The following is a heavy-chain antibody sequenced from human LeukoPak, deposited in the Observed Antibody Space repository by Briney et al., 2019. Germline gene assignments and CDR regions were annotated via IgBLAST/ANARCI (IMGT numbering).Heavy chain of an antibody. J-gene: IGHJ3*02. D-gene: IGHD3-16*01. V-gene: IGHV3-74*01. CDR1: GFTFSSYN. CDR2: INSDGSST. Sequence: GGSLRLSCAASGFTFSSYNMNWVRQAPGKGLVWVSRINSDGSSTSYADSVKGRFTISRDNAKSTLYLQMNSLRAEDTAVYYCARDRRDYVWGSYSPQGAFDIWGQGTMVTVSS. CDR3: ARDRRDYVWGSYSPQGAFDI.